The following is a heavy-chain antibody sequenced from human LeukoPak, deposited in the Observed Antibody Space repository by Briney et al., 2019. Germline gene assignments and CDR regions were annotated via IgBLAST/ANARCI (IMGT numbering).Heavy chain of an antibody. CDR3: IGSGSYLRLRY. J-gene: IGHJ4*02. V-gene: IGHV3-30-3*01. D-gene: IGHD3-10*01. Sequence: PGGSLRLSCAASGFTFSSYAMHWVRQAPGKGLEWVAAISYDGSNKYYADSVKGRFTISRDNSKNTLYLQMNSLRAEDTAVYYCIGSGSYLRLRYWGQGTLVTVSS. CDR2: ISYDGSNK. CDR1: GFTFSSYA.